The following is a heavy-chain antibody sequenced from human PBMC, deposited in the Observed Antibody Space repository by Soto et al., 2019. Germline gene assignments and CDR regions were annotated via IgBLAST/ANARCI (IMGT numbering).Heavy chain of an antibody. CDR2: ISYDGSNK. D-gene: IGHD3-22*01. V-gene: IGHV3-30*18. Sequence: GGSLRLSCAASGFTFSSYGMHWVRQAPGKGLEWVAVISYDGSNKYYADSVKGRFTISRDNSKNTLYLQMNSLRAEDTAVYYCAKGIFTYYYDSSGYYYARPHAFDIWGQGTMVTVSS. CDR1: GFTFSSYG. J-gene: IGHJ3*02. CDR3: AKGIFTYYYDSSGYYYARPHAFDI.